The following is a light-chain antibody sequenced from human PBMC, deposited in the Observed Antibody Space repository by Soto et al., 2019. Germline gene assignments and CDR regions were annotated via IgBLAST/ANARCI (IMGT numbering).Light chain of an antibody. CDR1: QSLSSSY. V-gene: IGKV3-20*01. CDR2: GAF. CDR3: QQHETLIT. Sequence: ELVLTQSPGTLSLSPGERATLSCRASQSLSSSYFAWYQHKPGQGPRLLIYGAFTRATGIPDRFSGSGSGTDFTLTIRRLEPEDFAVDYCQQHETLITFGQGTRLEIK. J-gene: IGKJ5*01.